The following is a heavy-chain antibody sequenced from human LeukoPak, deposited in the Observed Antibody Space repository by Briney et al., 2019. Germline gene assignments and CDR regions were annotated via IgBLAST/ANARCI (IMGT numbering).Heavy chain of an antibody. D-gene: IGHD4-11*01. CDR3: ARDNYVLGAFDI. CDR1: GFTVSSNY. V-gene: IGHV3-66*01. Sequence: PGGSLRLSGAASGFTVSSNYMSWVRQAPGKGLEWVSVIYTGGSTYYADSVKGRFTISRDNSKNTVYLQMNSLRAEDTAVYYCARDNYVLGAFDIWGQGTMVTVSS. CDR2: IYTGGST. J-gene: IGHJ3*02.